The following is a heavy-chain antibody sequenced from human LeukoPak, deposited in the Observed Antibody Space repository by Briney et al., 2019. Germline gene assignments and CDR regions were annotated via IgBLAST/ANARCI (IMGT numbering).Heavy chain of an antibody. J-gene: IGHJ3*02. CDR3: AKDWDIVATITGDAFDI. D-gene: IGHD5-12*01. Sequence: PGRSLRLSCAASGFTFSSYAMSWVRQAPGKGLEWVSAISGSGGSTYYADSVKGRFTISRDNSKNTLYLQMNSLRAEDTAVYYCAKDWDIVATITGDAFDIWGQGTMVTVSS. CDR2: ISGSGGST. CDR1: GFTFSSYA. V-gene: IGHV3-23*01.